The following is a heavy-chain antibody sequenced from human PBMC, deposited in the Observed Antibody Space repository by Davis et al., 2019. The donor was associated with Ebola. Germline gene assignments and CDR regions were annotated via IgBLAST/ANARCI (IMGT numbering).Heavy chain of an antibody. CDR2: ISGTGTT. CDR1: GLTFGNNG. CDR3: VKDTSNIWFDI. J-gene: IGHJ3*02. D-gene: IGHD1-26*01. Sequence: PGGSLRLSCVASGLTFGNNGMAWVRQAPGKGLQWVSSISGTGTTYYVDSVKGRFTISRDNSKNTLYLQMNGLRVEDTAIYFCVKDTSNIWFDIWGQGTMVTVSS. V-gene: IGHV3-23*01.